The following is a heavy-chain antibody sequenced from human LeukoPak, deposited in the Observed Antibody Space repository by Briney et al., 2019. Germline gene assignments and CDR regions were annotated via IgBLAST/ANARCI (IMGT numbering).Heavy chain of an antibody. J-gene: IGHJ5*02. D-gene: IGHD1-14*01. CDR2: ISGSGGTT. CDR1: GFTFSNYW. Sequence: GGSLGLSCAASGFTFSNYWMTWVRQAPGKGLEWVSAISGSGGTTYYADSVKGRFTISRDNSKNTLYLQMNSLRAEDTAVYYCHCRAGNQGSWGQGTLVTVSS. V-gene: IGHV3-23*01. CDR3: HCRAGNQGS.